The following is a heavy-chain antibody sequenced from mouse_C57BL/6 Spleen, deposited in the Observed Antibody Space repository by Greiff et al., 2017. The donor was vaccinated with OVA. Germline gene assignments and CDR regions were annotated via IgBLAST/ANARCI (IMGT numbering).Heavy chain of an antibody. CDR2: IRSKSNNYAT. Sequence: EVKLVESGGGLVQPKGSLKLSCAASGFSFNTYAMNWVRQAPGKGLEWVVRIRSKSNNYATYYADSVKDRFTISRDDSESMLYLQMNNLKTEDTAMYYCVRQDYGNYGYFDVWGTGTTVTVSS. J-gene: IGHJ1*03. CDR1: GFSFNTYA. D-gene: IGHD2-1*01. CDR3: VRQDYGNYGYFDV. V-gene: IGHV10-1*01.